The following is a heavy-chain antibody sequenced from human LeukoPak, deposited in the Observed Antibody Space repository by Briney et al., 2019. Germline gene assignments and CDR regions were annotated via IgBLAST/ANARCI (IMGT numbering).Heavy chain of an antibody. J-gene: IGHJ4*02. CDR2: ISSSSSTI. Sequence: GGSLRLSCAASGFTFNSYSMNWVRQAPGKGLEWVSYISSSSSTIYYADSVKGRFTISRDNAKNSLYLQMNSLRDEDTAVYYCARNGLSSYGSGSYYFDYWGQGTLVTVSS. V-gene: IGHV3-48*02. CDR3: ARNGLSSYGSGSYYFDY. D-gene: IGHD3-10*01. CDR1: GFTFNSYS.